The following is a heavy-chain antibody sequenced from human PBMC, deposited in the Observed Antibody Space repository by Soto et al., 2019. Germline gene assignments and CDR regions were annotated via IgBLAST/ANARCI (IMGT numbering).Heavy chain of an antibody. CDR3: ARDADASGWYHYGFDV. J-gene: IGHJ6*02. D-gene: IGHD6-19*01. CDR2: IKQDGSAK. CDR1: GLTLSSYW. Sequence: GGSLRLSCAASGLTLSSYWMNWVRQAPGKGLEWVANIKQDGSAKYYVDSVKGRFFISRDNAKNSLYLHINSLRAEDTAVYYCARDADASGWYHYGFDVWGQGTMVTVSS. V-gene: IGHV3-7*01.